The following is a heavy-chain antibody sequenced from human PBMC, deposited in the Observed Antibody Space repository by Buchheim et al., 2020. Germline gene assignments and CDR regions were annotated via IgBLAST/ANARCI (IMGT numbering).Heavy chain of an antibody. J-gene: IGHJ6*02. CDR3: ARGAGEWLLSFYYFYGMDV. V-gene: IGHV4-59*01. Sequence: QVQLQESGPGLVKPSETLSLTCTVSGGSISSYYWNWIRQPPGKGLEWIGYIYYSGSTKYNPSLKSRVTMSLDTSKNQFSLKLSSVTAAETAVYYCARGAGEWLLSFYYFYGMDVWGQGTT. CDR1: GGSISSYY. CDR2: IYYSGST. D-gene: IGHD3-3*01.